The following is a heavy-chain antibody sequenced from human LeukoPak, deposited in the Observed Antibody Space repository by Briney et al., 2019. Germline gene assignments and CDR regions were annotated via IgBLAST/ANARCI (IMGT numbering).Heavy chain of an antibody. CDR3: ARGGFGSGSHFDY. J-gene: IGHJ4*02. CDR2: MNPNSGDT. V-gene: IGHV1-8*01. D-gene: IGHD3-10*01. Sequence: GASVKVSCKASGYTFTSYDINWMHQATGQGLEWMGWMNPNSGDTGYVQKFQGRVTMTRSTSISTAYMELSSLRSEDTAIYYCARGGFGSGSHFDYWGQGTLVTVSS. CDR1: GYTFTSYD.